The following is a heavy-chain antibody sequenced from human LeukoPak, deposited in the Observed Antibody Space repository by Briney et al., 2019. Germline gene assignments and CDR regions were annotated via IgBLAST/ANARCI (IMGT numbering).Heavy chain of an antibody. J-gene: IGHJ4*02. CDR3: AKDTSAGEHPGYYFDY. D-gene: IGHD3-16*01. Sequence: GGSLRLSCAASGFTFSGSAMHWVRQASGKGLEWVGRIRSKANSYATAYAASVKGRFTISRDNSKNTLYLQMNSLRAEDTAVYYCAKDTSAGEHPGYYFDYWGQGTLVTVSS. V-gene: IGHV3-73*01. CDR2: IRSKANSYAT. CDR1: GFTFSGSA.